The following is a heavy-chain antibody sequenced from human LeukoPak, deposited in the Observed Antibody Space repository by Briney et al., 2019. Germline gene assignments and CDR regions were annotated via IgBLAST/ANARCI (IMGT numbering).Heavy chain of an antibody. CDR2: IYYSGST. CDR1: GGSISSGGYY. V-gene: IGHV4-31*03. J-gene: IGHJ4*02. D-gene: IGHD5-18*01. CDR3: ARGPRGYSYLDY. Sequence: SETLSLTCTVSGGSISSGGYYWSWIRQHPGKGLEWIGYIYYSGSTYYNPSLKSRVTISVDTSKNQFSLKLSSVTAADTAVYYCARGPRGYSYLDYWGQGTLVTVSS.